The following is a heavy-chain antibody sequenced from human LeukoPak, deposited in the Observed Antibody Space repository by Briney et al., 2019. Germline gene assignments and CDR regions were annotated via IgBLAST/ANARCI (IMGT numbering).Heavy chain of an antibody. CDR3: ARSVIAVAGYDAFDI. V-gene: IGHV3-11*06. CDR2: ISSSTIYT. D-gene: IGHD6-19*01. CDR1: GFTFSDYY. Sequence: GGSLRLSCAASGFTFSDYYMSWIRQAPGKGLEWVSYISSSTIYTKYADSVKGRFTISRDNAKNSLYLEINSLRDEDTAVYYCARSVIAVAGYDAFDIWGQGTVVTVSS. J-gene: IGHJ3*02.